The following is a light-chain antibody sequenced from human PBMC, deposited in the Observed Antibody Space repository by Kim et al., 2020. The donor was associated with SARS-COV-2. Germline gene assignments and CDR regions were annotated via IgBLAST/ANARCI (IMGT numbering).Light chain of an antibody. J-gene: IGLJ1*01. CDR2: YDS. CDR1: NIGSKS. V-gene: IGLV3-21*04. Sequence: SYELTQPPSVSVAPGKTARITCGGNNIGSKSVHWYQQKPGQAPVLVIYYDSDRPSGIPERFSGSNSGNTATLTISRVEAGDGADYYCQVWDSSSDHRVFGTGTKVTVL. CDR3: QVWDSSSDHRV.